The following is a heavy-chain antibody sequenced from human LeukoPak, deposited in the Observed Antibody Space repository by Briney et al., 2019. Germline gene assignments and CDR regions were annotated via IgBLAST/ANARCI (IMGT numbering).Heavy chain of an antibody. CDR3: ARSWSSGYWFPATASFDY. CDR2: IKQDGSEK. J-gene: IGHJ4*02. Sequence: PGGSLRLSCAASGFTFSSYEMNWVRQAPGKGLEWVANIKQDGSEKYYVDSVKGRFTISRDNAKNSPYLQMNSLRAEDTAVYYCARSWSSGYWFPATASFDYWGQGTLVTVSS. V-gene: IGHV3-7*01. D-gene: IGHD3-22*01. CDR1: GFTFSSYE.